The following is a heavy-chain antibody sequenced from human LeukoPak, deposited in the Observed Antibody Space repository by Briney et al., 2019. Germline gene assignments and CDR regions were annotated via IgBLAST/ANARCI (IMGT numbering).Heavy chain of an antibody. J-gene: IGHJ6*03. Sequence: SETLSLTCTVSGYSISSGYYWGWIRQPPGKGLEWIGSIYHSGSTYYKPSLKSRVTISVDTSKNQFSLKLSSVTAADTAVYYCARDYYYDSSGYYSTPHYYYYMDVWGKGTTVTVSS. D-gene: IGHD3-22*01. CDR2: IYHSGST. CDR3: ARDYYYDSSGYYSTPHYYYYMDV. CDR1: GYSISSGYY. V-gene: IGHV4-38-2*02.